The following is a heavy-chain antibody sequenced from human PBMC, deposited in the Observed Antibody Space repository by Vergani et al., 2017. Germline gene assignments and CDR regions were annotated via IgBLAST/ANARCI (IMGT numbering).Heavy chain of an antibody. V-gene: IGHV4-61*10. D-gene: IGHD1-1*01. CDR1: GGSVSSGSYY. CDR3: AREGTSRGYYYYYMDV. Sequence: QVQLQESGPGLVKPSETLSLTCTVSGGSVSSGSYYWSWIRQPAGKGLEWIGYIYYSGSTNYNPSLKSRVTISVDTSKNQFSLKLSAVTAADPAVYYCAREGTSRGYYYYYMDVWGKGTTVTVSS. CDR2: IYYSGST. J-gene: IGHJ6*03.